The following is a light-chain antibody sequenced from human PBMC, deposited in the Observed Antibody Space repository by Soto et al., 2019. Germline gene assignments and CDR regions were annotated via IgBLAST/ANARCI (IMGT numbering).Light chain of an antibody. CDR2: DVS. J-gene: IGLJ1*01. CDR3: SSYTTSGTLV. Sequence: QSVLTQPASVSGSPGQSIIISCTGTSSDVGSYNYVSWYQHHPGKAPKFMIYDVSNRPSGVSNRFSGSKSGNTASLTISGLQADDEAYYYCSSYTTSGTLVFGSGTKVTVL. V-gene: IGLV2-14*03. CDR1: SSDVGSYNY.